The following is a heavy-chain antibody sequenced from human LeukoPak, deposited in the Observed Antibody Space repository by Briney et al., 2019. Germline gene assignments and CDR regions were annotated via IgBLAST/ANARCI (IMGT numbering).Heavy chain of an antibody. D-gene: IGHD3-10*01. V-gene: IGHV1-2*02. CDR2: IHPNTGAT. CDR1: GYTFNGYY. J-gene: IGHJ4*02. Sequence: ASVKVSCKTSGYTFNGYYLHWVRQAPGQGLEWMGWIHPNTGATKYAQKFQGRVTVTRDASISTTYMELSSLRSDDTAVFYCARDRGWSNDGFDMWGQGTLVTVSS. CDR3: ARDRGWSNDGFDM.